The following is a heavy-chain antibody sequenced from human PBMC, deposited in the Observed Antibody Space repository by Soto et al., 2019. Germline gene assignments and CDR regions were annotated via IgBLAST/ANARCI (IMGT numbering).Heavy chain of an antibody. J-gene: IGHJ4*02. D-gene: IGHD1-1*01. CDR3: AKSGSFFRPSLGYFDY. V-gene: IGHV4-61*01. Sequence: SETLSLTCTVSGGSVSSGSYYWSWIRQPPGKGLEWIGYIYYSGSTNYNPSLKSRVTISVDTSITTAYMELSRLSSDDTAFYYCAKSGSFFRPSLGYFDYWGQGTLVTVSS. CDR2: IYYSGST. CDR1: GGSVSSGSYY.